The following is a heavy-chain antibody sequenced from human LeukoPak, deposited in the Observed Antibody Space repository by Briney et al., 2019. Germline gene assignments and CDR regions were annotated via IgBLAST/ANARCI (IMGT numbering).Heavy chain of an antibody. Sequence: SETLSLTCAVYGGSFSGYYWSWIRQPPGKGLEWIGEINHSGSTNYNPSLKSRVTISVDTSKNQFSLKLSSVTAADTAVYYCARGKDYYDSSGYQFDYWGQGTLVTVSS. J-gene: IGHJ4*02. V-gene: IGHV4-34*01. CDR2: INHSGST. CDR3: ARGKDYYDSSGYQFDY. CDR1: GGSFSGYY. D-gene: IGHD3-22*01.